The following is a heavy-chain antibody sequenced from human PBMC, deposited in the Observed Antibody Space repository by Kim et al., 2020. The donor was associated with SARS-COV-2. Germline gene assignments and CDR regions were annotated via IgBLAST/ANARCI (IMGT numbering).Heavy chain of an antibody. V-gene: IGHV4-39*01. CDR3: ARLYTMIVVGHFDY. CDR1: GGSISSSSYY. J-gene: IGHJ4*02. D-gene: IGHD3-22*01. Sequence: SETLSLTCTVSGGSISSSSYYWGWIRQPPGKGLEWIGSIYYSGSTYYNPSLKSRVTISVDTSKNQFSLKLSSVTAADTAVYYCARLYTMIVVGHFDYWGQGTLVTVSS. CDR2: IYYSGST.